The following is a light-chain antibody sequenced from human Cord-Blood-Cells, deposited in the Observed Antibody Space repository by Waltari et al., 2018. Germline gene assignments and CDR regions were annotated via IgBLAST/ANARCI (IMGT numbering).Light chain of an antibody. CDR1: QSISSH. V-gene: IGKV1-39*01. J-gene: IGKJ2*01. CDR3: QQSYSTPPYT. CDR2: AAS. Sequence: DIQMTQSPSSLSASVGDRVTITCRASQSISSHLHWYQQKPGKAPKLLIYAASSLQSGVPSRFSGSGSGTDFTLTISSLQPEDFATYYCQQSYSTPPYTFGQGTKLEIK.